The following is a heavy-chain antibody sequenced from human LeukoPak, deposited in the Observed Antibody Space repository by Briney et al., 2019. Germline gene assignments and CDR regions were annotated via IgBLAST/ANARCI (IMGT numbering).Heavy chain of an antibody. Sequence: GGSLRLSCVGSGFMFSNYYMYWVRHAPGKGLVWVSRIKNAGIDTIYADSVKGRFTVSRDNAKNTVYLQMSSLRAEDTAVYYCARGGYGHNMDVWGEGTTVTVSS. CDR2: IKNAGIDT. CDR3: ARGGYGHNMDV. D-gene: IGHD3-10*01. J-gene: IGHJ6*03. CDR1: GFMFSNYY. V-gene: IGHV3-74*01.